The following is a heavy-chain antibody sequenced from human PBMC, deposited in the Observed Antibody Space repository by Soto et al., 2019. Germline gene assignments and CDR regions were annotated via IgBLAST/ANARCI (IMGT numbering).Heavy chain of an antibody. CDR1: GCTFTDYF. CDR2: INPNSRGT. Sequence: ASVKVSCKASGCTFTDYFIHWVRQAPGQGFEWMGWINPNSRGTNYAPKFQGRVTMTRDTSNSTAYMELRGLRSDDTAVYYCARVTLKAGNWFDPWGQGTLVTVSS. V-gene: IGHV1-2*02. CDR3: ARVTLKAGNWFDP. J-gene: IGHJ5*02.